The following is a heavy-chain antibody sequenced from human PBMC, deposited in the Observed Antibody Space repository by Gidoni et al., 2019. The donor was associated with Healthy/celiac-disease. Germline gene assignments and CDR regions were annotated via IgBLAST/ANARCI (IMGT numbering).Heavy chain of an antibody. CDR2: ISYEGSNK. D-gene: IGHD4-17*01. J-gene: IGHJ4*02. CDR1: GLTFSSYG. V-gene: IGHV3-30*18. CDR3: AKDLRAHDYGDYGLNY. Sequence: QVQLVESGGGVVQPGRSLRLSCSASGLTFSSYGMHWVRQAPGKGLEWVEVISYEGSNKYYADSVKGRFTISRDNSKNTLYLQMNSLRAEDTAVYYCAKDLRAHDYGDYGLNYWGQGTLVTVSS.